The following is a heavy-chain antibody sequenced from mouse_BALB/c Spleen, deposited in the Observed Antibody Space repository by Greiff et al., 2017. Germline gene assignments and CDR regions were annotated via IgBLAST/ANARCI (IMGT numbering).Heavy chain of an antibody. Sequence: EVKLMESGGGLVKPGGSLKLSCAASGFTFSSYAMSWVRQTPEKRLEWVATISSGGSYTYYPDSVKGRFTISRDNAKNTLYLQMSSLRSEDTAMYYCARQDGSSLFAYWGQGTLVTVSA. CDR2: ISSGGSYT. V-gene: IGHV5-9-3*01. CDR3: ARQDGSSLFAY. J-gene: IGHJ3*01. D-gene: IGHD1-1*01. CDR1: GFTFSSYA.